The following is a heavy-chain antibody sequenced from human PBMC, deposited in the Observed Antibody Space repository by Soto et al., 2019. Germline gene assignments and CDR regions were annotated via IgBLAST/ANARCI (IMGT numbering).Heavy chain of an antibody. Sequence: EVQLVESGGGLVQPGRSLRLSCAASGFTFDDYAMHWVRQAPGKGLEWVSGISWNSGSIGYADSVKGRFTISRDNAKNPLYLQMNSLRAEDTALYYCASIGATKGYWGQGTLVTVSS. V-gene: IGHV3-9*01. CDR1: GFTFDDYA. CDR3: ASIGATKGY. CDR2: ISWNSGSI. J-gene: IGHJ4*02.